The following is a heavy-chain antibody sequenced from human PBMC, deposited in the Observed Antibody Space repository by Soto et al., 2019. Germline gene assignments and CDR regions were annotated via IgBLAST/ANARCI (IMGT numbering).Heavy chain of an antibody. CDR1: GFTFSSYS. CDR2: ISSSSSYI. CDR3: ARDHFVVVPAATATYSGMDV. D-gene: IGHD2-2*01. V-gene: IGHV3-21*01. J-gene: IGHJ6*02. Sequence: PGGSLRLSCAASGFTFSSYSMNWVRQAPGKGLEWVSSISSSSSYIYYADSVKGRFTISRDNAKNSLYLQMNSLRAEDTAVYYCARDHFVVVPAATATYSGMDVWGQGTTVTVS.